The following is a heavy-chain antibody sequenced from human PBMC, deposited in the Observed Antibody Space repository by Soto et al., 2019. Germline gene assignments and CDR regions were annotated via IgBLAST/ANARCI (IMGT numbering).Heavy chain of an antibody. V-gene: IGHV4-39*01. D-gene: IGHD6-13*01. CDR3: ARHPHVFGAAAGFDY. J-gene: IGHJ4*02. CDR2: IYYSGST. Sequence: PSETLSLTCTVSGGSISSYYWGWIRQPPGKGLEWIGSIYYSGSTYYNPSLKSRVTISVDTSKNQFSLKLSSVTAADTAMYYCARHPHVFGAAAGFDYWGQGTLVTVSS. CDR1: GGSISSYY.